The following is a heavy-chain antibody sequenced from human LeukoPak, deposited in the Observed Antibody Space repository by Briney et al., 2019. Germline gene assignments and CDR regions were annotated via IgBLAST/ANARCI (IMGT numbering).Heavy chain of an antibody. Sequence: KPGGPLRLSCVASGFTFSSYEMNWVRQAPGKALEWVSSLSGSGRLIWCAGSVKGRFTISRDNAANSLFLQMNSLRVEDTAVYYCARDLQTGLAFDAWGQGTVVAVSS. V-gene: IGHV3-21*06. CDR3: ARDLQTGLAFDA. CDR1: GFTFSSYE. J-gene: IGHJ3*01. CDR2: LSGSGRLI. D-gene: IGHD7-27*01.